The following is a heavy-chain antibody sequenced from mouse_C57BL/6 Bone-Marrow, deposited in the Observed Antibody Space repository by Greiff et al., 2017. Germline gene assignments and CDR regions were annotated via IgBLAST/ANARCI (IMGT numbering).Heavy chain of an antibody. CDR1: GYAFSSSW. Sequence: VQLQQSGPELVKPGASVKISCKASGYAFSSSWMNWVKQRPGKGLEWIGRIYPGDGDTNYNGKFKGKATLTADKSSSTAYMQLSSLTSEDSAVYFCARSPYNYYDYAWFAYWGQGTLVTVSA. J-gene: IGHJ3*01. CDR2: IYPGDGDT. D-gene: IGHD2-4*01. V-gene: IGHV1-82*01. CDR3: ARSPYNYYDYAWFAY.